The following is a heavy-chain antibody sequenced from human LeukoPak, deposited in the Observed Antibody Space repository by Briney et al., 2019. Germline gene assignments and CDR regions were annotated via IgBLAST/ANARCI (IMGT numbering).Heavy chain of an antibody. CDR3: ARGRNLYLMDV. J-gene: IGHJ6*03. CDR1: GFTFSDYY. D-gene: IGHD3-16*01. Sequence: GGSLRLSCAASGFTFSDYYMSWIRQAPGTGLEWVSYISSSGSTIYYADAVKGRFTISRDNAKNSLYLQMNSLRAEDTAVYYCARGRNLYLMDVWGKGTTVTVSS. CDR2: ISSSGSTI. V-gene: IGHV3-11*01.